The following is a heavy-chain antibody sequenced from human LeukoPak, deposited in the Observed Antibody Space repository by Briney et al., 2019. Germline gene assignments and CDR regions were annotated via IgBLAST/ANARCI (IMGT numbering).Heavy chain of an antibody. D-gene: IGHD2-15*01. CDR3: ARPRRYCSGGSCLNWFDP. CDR1: GYTFTSYG. Sequence: ASVKVSCKASGYTFTSYGISWVRQAPGQGLEWMGWISAYNGNTNYAQKLQGRVTMTTDTSTSTAYVELRSLRSDDTAVYYCARPRRYCSGGSCLNWFDPWGQGTLVTVSS. J-gene: IGHJ5*02. V-gene: IGHV1-18*01. CDR2: ISAYNGNT.